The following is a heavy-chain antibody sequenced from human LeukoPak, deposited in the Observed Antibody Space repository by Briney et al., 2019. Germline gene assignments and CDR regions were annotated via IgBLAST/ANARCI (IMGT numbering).Heavy chain of an antibody. CDR3: ARGNYDFWSGPLDY. D-gene: IGHD3-3*01. J-gene: IGHJ4*02. CDR2: ISGGSGST. Sequence: GGSLRLSCAASGFTFSSYAMSWVRQAPGKGLAWVSTISGGSGSTYCADSVKGRFTISRDNSKNTLYLQMNSLRAEDTAVYYCARGNYDFWSGPLDYWGQGTLVTVSS. CDR1: GFTFSSYA. V-gene: IGHV3-23*01.